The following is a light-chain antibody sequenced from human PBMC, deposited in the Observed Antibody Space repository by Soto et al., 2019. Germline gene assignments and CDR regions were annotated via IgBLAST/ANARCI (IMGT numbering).Light chain of an antibody. Sequence: DIQMTQSPLSLSASVGDRVTITCRASQGISTFLNWYQQKPGKAPKLLIYAAYSLQSGVPSRFSGRGSWTDFTLTISSLQPEGFATYYCQQSYSTPITFGQGTRLEIK. V-gene: IGKV1-39*01. J-gene: IGKJ5*01. CDR1: QGISTF. CDR3: QQSYSTPIT. CDR2: AAY.